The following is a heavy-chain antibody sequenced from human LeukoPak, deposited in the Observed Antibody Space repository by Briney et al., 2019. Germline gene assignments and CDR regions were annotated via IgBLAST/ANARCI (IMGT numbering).Heavy chain of an antibody. D-gene: IGHD3-3*01. V-gene: IGHV7-4-1*02. CDR1: GYTFTSYA. J-gene: IGHJ5*02. CDR3: ARDGTNYDYLNWFDP. CDR2: INTNTGNP. Sequence: ASVKVSCKASGYTFTSYAMNWVRQAPGQGLEWMGWINTNTGNPTYAQGFTGRFVFSLDTSVSTACLQISSLKAEDTAVYYCARDGTNYDYLNWFDPWGQGTLVTVSS.